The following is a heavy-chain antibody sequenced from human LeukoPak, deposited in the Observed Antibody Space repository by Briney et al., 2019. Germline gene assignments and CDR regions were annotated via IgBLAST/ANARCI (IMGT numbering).Heavy chain of an antibody. CDR2: IYTSGST. J-gene: IGHJ6*03. CDR3: ARVGMTYYYMDV. D-gene: IGHD1-14*01. V-gene: IGHV4-61*02. Sequence: PSETLSLTCTVSGGSISSGRNYWTWIRQPAGKGLQWIGRIYTSGSTNYNPSLKSRVTISLDTSKNQFSLQLTSVTAADTAVYFCARVGMTYYYMDVWGKGTTVTVSS. CDR1: GGSISSGRNY.